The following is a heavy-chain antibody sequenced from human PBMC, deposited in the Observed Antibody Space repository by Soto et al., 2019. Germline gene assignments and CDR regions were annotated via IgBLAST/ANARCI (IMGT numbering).Heavy chain of an antibody. CDR1: GFTFSSYA. D-gene: IGHD5-12*01. V-gene: IGHV3-23*01. Sequence: GGSLRLSCAASGFTFSSYAMSWVRQAPGKGLEWVSAISGSGGSTYYADSVKGRFTISRDNSKNTLYLQMNSLRAEDTAVYYCAKDLSSTRYSGYDYESDAFDIWGQGTMVTVSS. CDR3: AKDLSSTRYSGYDYESDAFDI. CDR2: ISGSGGST. J-gene: IGHJ3*02.